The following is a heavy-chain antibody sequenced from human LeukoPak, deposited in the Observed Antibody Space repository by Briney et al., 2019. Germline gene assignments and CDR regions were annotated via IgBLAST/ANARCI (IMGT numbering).Heavy chain of an antibody. V-gene: IGHV1-69*13. J-gene: IGHJ5*02. CDR2: IIPMFGTP. Sequence: SVKVSCKASGGSFSSYAMSWVRQAPGQGLEWMGGIIPMFGTPQYAQKFQGRVTITADESTTTAYMELSSLRSEDTAVYYCARASFWESPINWFAPWGQGTLVTVSS. D-gene: IGHD3-16*01. CDR1: GGSFSSYA. CDR3: ARASFWESPINWFAP.